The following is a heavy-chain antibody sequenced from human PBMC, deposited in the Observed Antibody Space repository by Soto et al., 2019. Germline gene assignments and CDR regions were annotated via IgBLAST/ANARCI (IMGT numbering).Heavy chain of an antibody. V-gene: IGHV3-7*01. CDR2: IKGDESRK. Sequence: EVQVVESGGGRVQPGGSLRLSCAASGFTFSNNWMSWVRQAPGKGLEWVANIKGDESRKNNVDSVKGRFTIPRDNAKNSVYQQMNSLRVEDTAIFYCTRDLSPWSGVAWHDAFDVWGQGTMVTVSS. D-gene: IGHD3-3*01. CDR3: TRDLSPWSGVAWHDAFDV. CDR1: GFTFSNNW. J-gene: IGHJ3*01.